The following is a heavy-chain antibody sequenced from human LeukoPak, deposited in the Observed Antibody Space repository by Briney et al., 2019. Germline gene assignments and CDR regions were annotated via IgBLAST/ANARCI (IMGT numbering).Heavy chain of an antibody. V-gene: IGHV1-2*02. Sequence: ASVKVSCKASGYTFTDHYMHWVRQAPGQGHEWMGWINPNSGATNFAQKFQGRVTMTRDTSISTVYVELSGLRSDDTAVYYCARVAKLGTRFGWYFDLWGRGTLVTVSS. D-gene: IGHD3-16*01. J-gene: IGHJ2*01. CDR3: ARVAKLGTRFGWYFDL. CDR1: GYTFTDHY. CDR2: INPNSGAT.